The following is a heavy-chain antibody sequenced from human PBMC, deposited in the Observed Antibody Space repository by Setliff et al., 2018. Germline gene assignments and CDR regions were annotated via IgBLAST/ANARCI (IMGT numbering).Heavy chain of an antibody. CDR3: ARSSYYASGNSHNYYMDV. Sequence: PSETLSLTCTVSDVSISGYYWSWIRQTPGKGLEWIGYSHYTGSPNYNPPLKGRVTMTSDTSRNQLSLKLTSVSAADTAIYYCARSSYYASGNSHNYYMDVWGKGTAVTVSS. CDR2: SHYTGSP. V-gene: IGHV4-59*08. D-gene: IGHD3-10*01. J-gene: IGHJ6*03. CDR1: DVSISGYY.